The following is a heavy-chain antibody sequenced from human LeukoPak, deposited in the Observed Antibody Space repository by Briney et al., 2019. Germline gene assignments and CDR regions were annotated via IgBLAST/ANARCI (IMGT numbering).Heavy chain of an antibody. CDR2: INPNSGGT. CDR3: ARSSGSTYYFDY. D-gene: IGHD1-26*01. CDR1: GYTFTGYY. J-gene: IGHJ4*02. Sequence: GASVKVSCKAPGYTFTGYYMHWVRQAPGQGLEWMGWINPNSGGTNYAQKFQGRVTMTRDTSISTAYMELSRLRSDDTAVYYCARSSGSTYYFDYWGQGTLVTVSS. V-gene: IGHV1-2*02.